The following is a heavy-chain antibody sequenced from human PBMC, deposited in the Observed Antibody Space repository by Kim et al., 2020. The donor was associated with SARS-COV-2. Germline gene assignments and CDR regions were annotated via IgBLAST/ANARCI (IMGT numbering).Heavy chain of an antibody. CDR3: ARDRGGSSSWYGWFDP. J-gene: IGHJ5*02. V-gene: IGHV3-11*05. Sequence: SVKGRFTISRDNAKNSLYLQMNSLRAEDTAVYYCARDRGGSSSWYGWFDPWGQGTLVTVSS. D-gene: IGHD6-13*01.